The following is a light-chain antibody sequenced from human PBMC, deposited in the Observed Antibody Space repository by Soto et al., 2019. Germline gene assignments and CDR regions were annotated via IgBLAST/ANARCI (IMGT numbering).Light chain of an antibody. CDR3: QQYDLGFT. J-gene: IGKJ3*01. CDR2: GAS. CDR1: QKISNKY. V-gene: IGKV3-20*01. Sequence: IVLTQSPAILSLSPGERATLSCRASQKISNKYLAWYQQKPDQAPRLLIFGASTRASGIPDRFSGRGSGTDFTLTISRLEPEDFELYYCQQYDLGFTFGPGTKVDIK.